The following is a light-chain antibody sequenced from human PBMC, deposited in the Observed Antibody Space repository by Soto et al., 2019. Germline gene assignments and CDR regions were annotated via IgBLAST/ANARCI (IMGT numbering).Light chain of an antibody. CDR2: WAS. CDR3: QQYYTTPWT. Sequence: DIVMTQSPDSLAVSLGERATINCKSGQSVLYSSNNKNYLAWYQQKLGQPPKLLMYWASTRESGVPDRFSGSGSGTDFTLTISSLQAEDVAVYYCQQYYTTPWTFGQGTKVDIK. V-gene: IGKV4-1*01. CDR1: QSVLYSSNNKNY. J-gene: IGKJ1*01.